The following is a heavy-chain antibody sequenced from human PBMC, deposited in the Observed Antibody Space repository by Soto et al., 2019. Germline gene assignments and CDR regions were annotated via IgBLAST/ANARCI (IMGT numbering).Heavy chain of an antibody. J-gene: IGHJ6*02. CDR1: GGSISSSNW. Sequence: SETLSLTCAVSGGSISSSNWWSWVRQPPGKGLEWIGEIYHSGSTNYNPSLKSRVTISVDKSKNQFSLKLSSVTAADTAVYYCARREADAYGDYQNYYYYGMDVWGQGTTVTVSS. D-gene: IGHD4-17*01. V-gene: IGHV4-4*02. CDR3: ARREADAYGDYQNYYYYGMDV. CDR2: IYHSGST.